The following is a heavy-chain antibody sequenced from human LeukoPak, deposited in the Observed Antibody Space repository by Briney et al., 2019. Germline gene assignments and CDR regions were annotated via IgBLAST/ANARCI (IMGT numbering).Heavy chain of an antibody. CDR1: GGTFSSYA. D-gene: IGHD3-10*01. Sequence: GASVKVSCKASGGTFSSYAISWVRQAPGQGLEWMGGIIPIFGTANYAQKFQGRVTITADKSTSTAYMELSSLRSEDTAVYYCASHGSGSYAFDYWGTGTLVTVSS. J-gene: IGHJ4*02. V-gene: IGHV1-69*06. CDR2: IIPIFGTA. CDR3: ASHGSGSYAFDY.